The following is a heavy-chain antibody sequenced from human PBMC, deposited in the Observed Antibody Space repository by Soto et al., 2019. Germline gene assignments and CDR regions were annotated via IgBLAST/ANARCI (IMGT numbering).Heavy chain of an antibody. V-gene: IGHV1-69*13. CDR2: IIPMCGTP. J-gene: IGHJ4*02. Sequence: SVKVSWKASGYSFTIYDMNWVRQAPGQGLEWMGGIIPMCGTPIYAQKFQDRVTITADESTSTAYMQLSSLRSGDTAVYYCARSGGLDRDFNYWGQGSLVTVSS. CDR3: ARSGGLDRDFNY. D-gene: IGHD2-15*01. CDR1: GYSFTIYD.